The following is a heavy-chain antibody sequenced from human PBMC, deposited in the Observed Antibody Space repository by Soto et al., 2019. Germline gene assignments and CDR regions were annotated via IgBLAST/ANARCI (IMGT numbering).Heavy chain of an antibody. D-gene: IGHD3-16*01. CDR2: IYTSGST. CDR1: GGSISSYY. CDR3: ARENTYDAFDI. J-gene: IGHJ3*02. V-gene: IGHV4-4*07. Sequence: SETLSLTCTVSGGSISSYYWSWIRQPEGKGLEWNGRIYTSGSTNYNPSLKSRVTMSVDTSKNQFSLKLSSVTAADTAVYYCARENTYDAFDIWGQGTMVTVSS.